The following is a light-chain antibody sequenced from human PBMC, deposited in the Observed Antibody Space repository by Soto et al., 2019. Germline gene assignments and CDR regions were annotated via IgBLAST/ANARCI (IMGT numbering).Light chain of an antibody. CDR2: GNN. V-gene: IGLV1-40*01. CDR3: QSYDSSLSALYV. J-gene: IGLJ1*01. Sequence: QSVLTQPPSVSGAPGQRVTISCTGSSSNIRAGYEVHWYQQLPGTAPKLLIYGNNNRPSGVPDRFSGSKSGTSASLAITGLQAEDEADYYCQSYDSSLSALYVFGTGTKLTVL. CDR1: SSNIRAGYE.